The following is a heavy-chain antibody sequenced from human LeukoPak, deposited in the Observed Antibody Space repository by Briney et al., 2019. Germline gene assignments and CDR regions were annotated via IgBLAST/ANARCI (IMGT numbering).Heavy chain of an antibody. V-gene: IGHV4-39*07. Sequence: NPSETLSLTCTVSGGSISSSSYYWGWIRQPPGKGLEWIGSIYYSGSTYYNPSLKSRVTISVDTSKNQFSLKLSSVTAADTAVYYCARDRVDTAAFDIWGQGTMVTVSS. CDR1: GGSISSSSYY. CDR2: IYYSGST. D-gene: IGHD5-18*01. J-gene: IGHJ3*02. CDR3: ARDRVDTAAFDI.